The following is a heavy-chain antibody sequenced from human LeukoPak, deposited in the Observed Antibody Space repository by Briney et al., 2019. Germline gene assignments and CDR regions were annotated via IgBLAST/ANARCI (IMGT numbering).Heavy chain of an antibody. CDR3: ARSQSRPGAFDI. Sequence: SETLSLTCTVSGGFISSYYWSWIRQPAGKGLEWIGRIYTSGSTNYNPSLKSRVTMSVDTSKNQFSLKLSSVTAADTAVYYCARSQSRPGAFDIWGQGTMVTVSS. J-gene: IGHJ3*02. CDR2: IYTSGST. V-gene: IGHV4-4*07. D-gene: IGHD1-14*01. CDR1: GGFISSYY.